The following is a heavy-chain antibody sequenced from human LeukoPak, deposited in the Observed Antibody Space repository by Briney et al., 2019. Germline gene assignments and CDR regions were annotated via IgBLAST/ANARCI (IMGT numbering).Heavy chain of an antibody. D-gene: IGHD3-22*01. CDR2: ISSGSSTI. V-gene: IGHV3-48*04. J-gene: IGHJ4*02. CDR1: GFTFSSYS. Sequence: GGSLRLSCAASGFTFSSYSMNWVRQAPGKGLEWVSYISSGSSTIYYAHSVKGRLTISRDNAKNSLYLQMNSLRAEDTAVYYCAKDPTGYYYDSSGYYGGYWGQGTLVTVSS. CDR3: AKDPTGYYYDSSGYYGGY.